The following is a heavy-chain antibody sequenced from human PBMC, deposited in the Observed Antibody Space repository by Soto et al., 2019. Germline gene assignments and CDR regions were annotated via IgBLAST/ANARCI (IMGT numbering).Heavy chain of an antibody. CDR1: GFTFSSYE. CDR2: ISSSGSTI. V-gene: IGHV3-48*03. D-gene: IGHD5-18*01. CDR3: ASTVDTTMVTWALGN. J-gene: IGHJ1*01. Sequence: GGSLRLSCAASGFTFSSYEMNWVRQAPGKGLEWVSYISSSGSTIYYADSVKGRFTISRDKAKNTLYLQMNSLRPEDTAVYYCASTVDTTMVTWALGNWGQGTRVTVSS.